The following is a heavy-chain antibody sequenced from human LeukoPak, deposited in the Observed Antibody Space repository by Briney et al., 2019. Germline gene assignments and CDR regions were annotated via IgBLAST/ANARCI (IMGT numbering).Heavy chain of an antibody. CDR2: INHSGST. J-gene: IGHJ6*02. V-gene: IGHV4-34*01. Sequence: SETLSLTCAVYGGSFSGYYWSWIRQPPGKGLEWIGEINHSGSTNYNPSLKSRVTISVDTSKNQFSLKLSSVTAADTAVYYCARLPYCSSTSCRYYYYYYGMDVWGQGTTVTVSS. CDR3: ARLPYCSSTSCRYYYYYYGMDV. D-gene: IGHD2-2*01. CDR1: GGSFSGYY.